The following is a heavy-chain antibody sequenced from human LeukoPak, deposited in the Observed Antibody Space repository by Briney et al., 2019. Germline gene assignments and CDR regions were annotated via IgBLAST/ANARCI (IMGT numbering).Heavy chain of an antibody. J-gene: IGHJ6*02. Sequence: PGGSLRLSCAASGFTFDDYTMHWVRQAPGKGLEWVSLISWDGGSTYYADSVKGRFTISRDNSKNSLYLQVNSLRTEDTALYYCAKEQYGGNSYYYYYYGMDVWGQGTTVTVSS. CDR3: AKEQYGGNSYYYYYYGMDV. CDR2: ISWDGGST. V-gene: IGHV3-43*01. D-gene: IGHD4-23*01. CDR1: GFTFDDYT.